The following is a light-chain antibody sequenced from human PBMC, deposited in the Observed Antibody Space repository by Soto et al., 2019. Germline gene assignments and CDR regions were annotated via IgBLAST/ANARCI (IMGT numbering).Light chain of an antibody. V-gene: IGKV3-15*01. CDR3: QQYRDWPET. J-gene: IGKJ1*01. CDR2: DAS. CDR1: HSVSNN. Sequence: EIVMTQSPGTLSVSPGERATLSCRASHSVSNNLAWYHQKVGQSPRLLIDDASTRATGVPGRFSGSGSGTHFTLTISRLLPEDFAVYYCQQYRDWPETFGQGTKVEIK.